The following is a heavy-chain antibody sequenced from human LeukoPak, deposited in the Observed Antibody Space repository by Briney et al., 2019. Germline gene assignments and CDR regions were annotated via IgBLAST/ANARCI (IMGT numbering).Heavy chain of an antibody. CDR2: IYHSGSP. J-gene: IGHJ3*01. D-gene: IGHD3-22*01. Sequence: SETLSLTCAVSGYSISSGFYWGWVRQSPGKGLEWIGSIYHSGSPYYNPSLRSRLTLSLDTSNNQVSLNLSSVTAEDTAVYYCVRLLDNDISGDPDTFDVWGQGTTVIVSS. CDR3: VRLLDNDISGDPDTFDV. CDR1: GYSISSGFY. V-gene: IGHV4-38-2*01.